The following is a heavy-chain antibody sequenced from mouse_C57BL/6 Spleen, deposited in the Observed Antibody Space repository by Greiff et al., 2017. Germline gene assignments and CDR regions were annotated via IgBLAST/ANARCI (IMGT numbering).Heavy chain of an antibody. V-gene: IGHV3-8*01. CDR1: GYSITSDY. D-gene: IGHD2-3*01. CDR2: ISYSGST. J-gene: IGHJ2*01. Sequence: EVNVVESGPGLAKPSQTLSLTCSVTGYSITSDYWNWIRKFPGNKLEYMGYISYSGSTYYNPSLKSRISITRDTSKNQYYLQLNSVTTEDTATYYCARYGYDDYYCPYYFDYWGQGTTLTVSS. CDR3: ARYGYDDYYCPYYFDY.